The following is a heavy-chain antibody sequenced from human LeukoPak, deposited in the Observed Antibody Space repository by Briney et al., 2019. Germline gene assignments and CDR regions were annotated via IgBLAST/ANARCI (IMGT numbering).Heavy chain of an antibody. CDR2: ISGNGGGT. Sequence: PGGSLRLSCAASGFTFSSYAMSWARQAPGKGLEWVSGISGNGGGTYYADSVKGRFTISRDNSKNTLYLQMNSLRAEDTAVYYCARDLSSWQEYYFDYWGQGTLVTVSS. J-gene: IGHJ4*02. CDR1: GFTFSSYA. D-gene: IGHD6-13*01. CDR3: ARDLSSWQEYYFDY. V-gene: IGHV3-23*01.